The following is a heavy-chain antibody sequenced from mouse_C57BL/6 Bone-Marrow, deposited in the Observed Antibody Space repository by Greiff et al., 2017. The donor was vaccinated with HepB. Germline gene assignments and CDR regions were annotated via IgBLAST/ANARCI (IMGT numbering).Heavy chain of an antibody. V-gene: IGHV5-12*01. CDR2: ISNGGGST. D-gene: IGHD2-3*01. CDR1: GFTFSDYY. CDR3: ARIYDGSYAMDY. Sequence: DVQLVESGGGLVQPGGSLKLSCAASGFTFSDYYMYWVRQTPEKRLEWVAYISNGGGSTYYPDTVKGRFTISRDNAKNTLYLQMSRLKSEDTAMYYCARIYDGSYAMDYWGQGTSVTVSS. J-gene: IGHJ4*01.